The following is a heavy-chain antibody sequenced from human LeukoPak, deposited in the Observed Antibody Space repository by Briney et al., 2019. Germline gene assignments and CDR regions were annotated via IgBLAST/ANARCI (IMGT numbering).Heavy chain of an antibody. V-gene: IGHV4-4*07. CDR3: ARQIASAGTAGFDF. CDR1: GGSFSSYY. D-gene: IGHD6-13*01. CDR2: IYSTGST. J-gene: IGHJ4*02. Sequence: NPSETLSLTSTVSGGSFSSYYWSWIRQPAGKGLEWIGRIYSTGSTNYNPSLKSRVTMSVDTSKNQFSLRLRSVTAADTAVYYCARQIASAGTAGFDFWGQGALVTVSS.